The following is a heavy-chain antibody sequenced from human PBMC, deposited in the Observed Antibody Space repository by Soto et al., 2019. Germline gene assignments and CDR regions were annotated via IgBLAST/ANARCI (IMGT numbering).Heavy chain of an antibody. D-gene: IGHD2-21*02. V-gene: IGHV3-73*02. CDR1: GFTFSGSA. Sequence: EVQLVESGGVVVQPGGSLKLSCAASGFTFSGSAMHWVRQASGKGLEWVGRIRSKANSYATEYAASVKGRFTISRDDSKNTAYLHMNSLITEDTAVYYCTSYCGVDCSGRPFDYWGQGTRVTVSS. CDR3: TSYCGVDCSGRPFDY. J-gene: IGHJ4*02. CDR2: IRSKANSYAT.